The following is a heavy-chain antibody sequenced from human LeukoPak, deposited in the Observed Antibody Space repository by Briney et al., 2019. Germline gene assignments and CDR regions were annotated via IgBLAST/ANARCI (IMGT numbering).Heavy chain of an antibody. V-gene: IGHV4-59*01. CDR3: ARVFGAKVTGAYYYFDY. CDR1: GGSISSYY. CDR2: IYYSGST. D-gene: IGHD2-21*02. J-gene: IGHJ4*02. Sequence: PSETLSLTCTVSGGSISSYYWSWIRQPPGKGLEWIGYIYYSGSTNYNPSLKSRVTISVDTSKNQFPLKLSSVTAADTAVYYCARVFGAKVTGAYYYFDYWGQGTLVTVSS.